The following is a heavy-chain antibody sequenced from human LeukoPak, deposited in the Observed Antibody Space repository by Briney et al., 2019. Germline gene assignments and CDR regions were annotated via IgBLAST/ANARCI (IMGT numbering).Heavy chain of an antibody. Sequence: PGGSPRLSCAASGFTFNSYAMSWVRQAPGKGLEWVSAISGSGGSTYYADSVKGRFTISRDNSKNTLYLQMNSLRAEDTAVYYCAKPAVYGDKHDAFDIWGQGAMVTVSS. V-gene: IGHV3-23*01. CDR2: ISGSGGST. D-gene: IGHD4-17*01. CDR1: GFTFNSYA. J-gene: IGHJ3*02. CDR3: AKPAVYGDKHDAFDI.